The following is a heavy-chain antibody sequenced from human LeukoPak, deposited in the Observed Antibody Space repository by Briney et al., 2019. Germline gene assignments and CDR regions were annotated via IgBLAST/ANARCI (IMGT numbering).Heavy chain of an antibody. J-gene: IGHJ4*02. V-gene: IGHV3-53*01. CDR3: ARDRSSSFDY. CDR2: IISGGDT. D-gene: IGHD6-6*01. Sequence: GGSLRLSCAVSGSTVGSNVLNWVRQAPGKGLEWLSAIISGGDTFYADSVRGRFTIFRDDSKDTLSLQMNSLRVEDTAVYFCARDRSSSFDYWGQGTLVTVSS. CDR1: GSTVGSNV.